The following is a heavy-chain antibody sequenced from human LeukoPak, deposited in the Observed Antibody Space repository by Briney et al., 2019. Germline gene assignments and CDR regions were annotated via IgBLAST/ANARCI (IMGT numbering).Heavy chain of an antibody. CDR2: ISGSGGST. D-gene: IGHD3-10*01. Sequence: GGSLRLSCEASGFTFSSYAMSWVRQAPGKGLEWVSGISGSGGSTYYADSVKGRFTISRDNSKNTVYLQINSLRVEDTAIYYCVKVAKYYYGSETYYFFEHWGQGTPVTAAS. CDR3: VKVAKYYYGSETYYFFEH. V-gene: IGHV3-23*01. J-gene: IGHJ4*02. CDR1: GFTFSSYA.